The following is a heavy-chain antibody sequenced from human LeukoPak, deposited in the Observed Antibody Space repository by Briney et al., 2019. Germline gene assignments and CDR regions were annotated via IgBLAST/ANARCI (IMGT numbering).Heavy chain of an antibody. CDR1: GFTFSSYE. D-gene: IGHD3-10*01. V-gene: IGHV3-21*01. Sequence: GGSLRLSCAASGFTFSSYEMNWVRQAPGKGLEWVSSISSSSSYIYYKESVKGRFTLSRDNARNSLSLQMNSLRAEDTAVYYCSRAAAHLSHLWFGMDVWGKGTTVTVSS. J-gene: IGHJ6*04. CDR2: ISSSSSYI. CDR3: SRAAAHLSHLWFGMDV.